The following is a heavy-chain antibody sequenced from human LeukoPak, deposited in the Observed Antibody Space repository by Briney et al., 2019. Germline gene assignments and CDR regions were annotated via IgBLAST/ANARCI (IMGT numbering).Heavy chain of an antibody. J-gene: IGHJ4*02. CDR3: ATHDCSSTSCPYDY. CDR1: GGTFSSYA. V-gene: IGHV1-18*01. Sequence: ASVKVSCRASGGTFSSYAISWVRQAPGQGLEWMGWISGYNGNTNYAQKLQGRVTMATDTSTSTAYMELRSLRSDDTAVYYCATHDCSSTSCPYDYWGQGTLVTVSS. D-gene: IGHD2-2*01. CDR2: ISGYNGNT.